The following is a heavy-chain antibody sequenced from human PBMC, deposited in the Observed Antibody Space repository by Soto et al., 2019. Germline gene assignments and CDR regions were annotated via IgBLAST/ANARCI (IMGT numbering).Heavy chain of an antibody. Sequence: PSETLSLTCTVSGGSISSGGYYWSWIRQHPGKGLEWIGHIYYSGSTYYNPSLKSRVTISVDTSKNQFSLKLSSVTAADTAVYYCARGKRITIFGVGRTDAFDIWGQGTMVTVSS. CDR3: ARGKRITIFGVGRTDAFDI. CDR2: IYYSGST. D-gene: IGHD3-3*01. CDR1: GGSISSGGYY. J-gene: IGHJ3*02. V-gene: IGHV4-31*03.